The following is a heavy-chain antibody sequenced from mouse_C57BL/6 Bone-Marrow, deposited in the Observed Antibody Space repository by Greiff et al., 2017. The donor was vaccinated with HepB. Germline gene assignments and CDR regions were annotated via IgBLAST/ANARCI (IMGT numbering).Heavy chain of an antibody. CDR1: GYAFTNYL. CDR3: ARSIHYGSSYDDWYFDV. D-gene: IGHD1-1*01. J-gene: IGHJ1*03. CDR2: INPGSGGT. Sequence: VKLQESGAELVRPGTSVKVSCKASGYAFTNYLIEWVKQRPGQGLEWIGVINPGSGGTNYNEKFKGKATLTADKSSSTAYMQLSSLTSEDSAVYFCARSIHYGSSYDDWYFDVWGTGTTVTVSS. V-gene: IGHV1-54*01.